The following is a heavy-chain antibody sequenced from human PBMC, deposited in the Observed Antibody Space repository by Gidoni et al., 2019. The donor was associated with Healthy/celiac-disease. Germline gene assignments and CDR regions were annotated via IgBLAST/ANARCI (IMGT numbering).Heavy chain of an antibody. Sequence: EVQLVESGGGLVQPGGSLRLSCAASGFTFSSYSMNWVRQAPGKGLEWVSYISSSSSTIYYADSVKGRFTISRDNAKNSLYLQMNSLRAEDTAVYYCAPSVVVKGFDYWGQGPLVTVSS. CDR1: GFTFSSYS. CDR3: APSVVVKGFDY. CDR2: ISSSSSTI. V-gene: IGHV3-48*01. D-gene: IGHD3-22*01. J-gene: IGHJ4*02.